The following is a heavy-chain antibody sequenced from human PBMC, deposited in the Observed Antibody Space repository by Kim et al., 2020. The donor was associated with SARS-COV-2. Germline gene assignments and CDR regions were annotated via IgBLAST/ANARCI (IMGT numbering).Heavy chain of an antibody. V-gene: IGHV3-53*01. CDR1: GFTVSSNY. J-gene: IGHJ3*02. CDR3: ARTDYGDHPDAFDI. D-gene: IGHD4-17*01. Sequence: GGFLRLSCAASGFTVSSNYMSWVRQAPGKGLEWVSVIYSGGSTYYADSVKGRFTISRDNSKNTLYLQMNSLRAEDTAVYYCARTDYGDHPDAFDIWGQGTMVTVPS. CDR2: IYSGGST.